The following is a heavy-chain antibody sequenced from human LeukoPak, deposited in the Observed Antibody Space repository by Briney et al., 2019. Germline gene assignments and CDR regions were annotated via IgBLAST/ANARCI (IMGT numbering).Heavy chain of an antibody. CDR2: INPNSGGT. Sequence: ASVKVSCKASGYTFTGYYMHWVRQAPGQGLEWMGWINPNSGGTNYAQKFQGRVTMTRDTSISTAYMELSRLRSDDTAVYYCARGPYDFWSGYPPGAFDIWGQGTMVTVSS. CDR3: ARGPYDFWSGYPPGAFDI. V-gene: IGHV1-2*02. CDR1: GYTFTGYY. D-gene: IGHD3-3*01. J-gene: IGHJ3*02.